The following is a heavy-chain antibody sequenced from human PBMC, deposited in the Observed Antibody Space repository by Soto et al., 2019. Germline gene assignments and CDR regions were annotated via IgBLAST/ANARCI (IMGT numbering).Heavy chain of an antibody. V-gene: IGHV1-69*02. CDR3: ALVFRYFVSVIVV. CDR1: GGTFSSYT. D-gene: IGHD3-9*01. CDR2: IIPILGIA. J-gene: IGHJ6*04. Sequence: SVKVSCKASGGTFSSYTISWVRQAPGQGLEWMGRIIPILGIANYAQKFQGRVTITADKSTSTAYMELSSLRSEDTSVYYCALVFRYFVSVIVVWGNVTPVTVSS.